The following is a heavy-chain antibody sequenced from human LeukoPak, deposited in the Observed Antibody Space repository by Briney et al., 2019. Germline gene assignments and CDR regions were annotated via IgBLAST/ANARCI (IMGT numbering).Heavy chain of an antibody. J-gene: IGHJ6*02. Sequence: GGSLRLSCAASGFTFSSYNMNWVRQAPGKGLGWVAVISYDGSNKYYADSVKGRFTISRDNSKNTLYLQMNSLRAENTAVYYCARGPSPVARNHYYYGMDVWGQGTTVTVSS. CDR1: GFTFSSYN. V-gene: IGHV3-30-3*01. D-gene: IGHD6-19*01. CDR3: ARGPSPVARNHYYYGMDV. CDR2: ISYDGSNK.